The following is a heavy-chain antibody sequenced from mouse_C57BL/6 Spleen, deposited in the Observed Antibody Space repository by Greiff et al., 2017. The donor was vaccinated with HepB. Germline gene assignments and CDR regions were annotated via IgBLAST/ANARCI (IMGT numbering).Heavy chain of an antibody. CDR3: ARFYYDYDVDAMDY. Sequence: QVQLQQSGAELARPGASVKLSCKASGYTFTSYGISWVKQRTGQGLEWIGEIYPRSGNTYYNEKFKGKATLTADKSSSTAYMELRSLTSEDSAVYFSARFYYDYDVDAMDYWGQGTSVTVSS. J-gene: IGHJ4*01. CDR1: GYTFTSYG. CDR2: IYPRSGNT. V-gene: IGHV1-81*01. D-gene: IGHD2-4*01.